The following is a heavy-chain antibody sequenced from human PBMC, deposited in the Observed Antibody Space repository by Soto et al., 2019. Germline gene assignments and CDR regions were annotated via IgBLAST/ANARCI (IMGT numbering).Heavy chain of an antibody. D-gene: IGHD5-12*01. CDR3: TSEDVATGLV. V-gene: IGHV1-46*01. J-gene: IGHJ4*02. Sequence: ASVKVSCKASGYTFTSYYMHWVRQAPGQGLEWMGIINPSGGGTSYAQKFQGRVTMTRDTSTSTVYMELRSLTFEDTAIYYCTSEDVATGLVWGPGSLVTVSS. CDR1: GYTFTSYY. CDR2: INPSGGGT.